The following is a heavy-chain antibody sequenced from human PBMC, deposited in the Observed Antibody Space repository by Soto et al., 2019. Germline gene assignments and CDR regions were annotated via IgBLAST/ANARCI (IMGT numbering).Heavy chain of an antibody. CDR2: ISGPGGIT. CDR3: AKEETVISHYYYYYGMDV. Sequence: EVQLLESGGGLVQPGGSLRLSCAASGFTFSSYAMNWVRQAPGKGLEWVSVISGPGGITYHADSVKGRFTISRDNSKNTLYLQMDSLRAEDTAVYFCAKEETVISHYYYYYGMDVWCQGTTVTVSS. V-gene: IGHV3-23*01. CDR1: GFTFSSYA. D-gene: IGHD4-4*01. J-gene: IGHJ6*02.